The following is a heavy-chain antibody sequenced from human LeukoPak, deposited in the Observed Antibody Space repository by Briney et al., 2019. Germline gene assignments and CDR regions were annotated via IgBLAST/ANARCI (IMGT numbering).Heavy chain of an antibody. CDR2: ISSSGSTI. Sequence: QPGGSLRLSCAASGFTFSSYEMNWVRQAPGKGLEWVSYISSSGSTIYYADSVKGRFTVSRDNAKNTLYLQMNSLRVEDTAVYYCAKDSGWILFDDWGQGTLVTVSS. CDR3: AKDSGWILFDD. V-gene: IGHV3-48*03. CDR1: GFTFSSYE. J-gene: IGHJ4*02. D-gene: IGHD2-2*03.